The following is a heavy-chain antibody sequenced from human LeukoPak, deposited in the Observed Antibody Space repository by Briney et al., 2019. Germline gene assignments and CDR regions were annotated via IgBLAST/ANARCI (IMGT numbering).Heavy chain of an antibody. D-gene: IGHD2-2*01. Sequence: SETLSLTCAVYGGSFSGYYWSWIRQPPGKGLEWIGEINHSGSTNYNPSLKSRVTISVDTSKNQFSLKMSSVTAADTAVYYCARGYCSSTSCYVFWFDPWGQGTLVTVSS. CDR2: INHSGST. CDR3: ARGYCSSTSCYVFWFDP. V-gene: IGHV4-34*01. J-gene: IGHJ5*02. CDR1: GGSFSGYY.